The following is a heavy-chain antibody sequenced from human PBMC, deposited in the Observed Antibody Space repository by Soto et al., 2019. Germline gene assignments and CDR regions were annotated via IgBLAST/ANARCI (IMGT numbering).Heavy chain of an antibody. Sequence: EVQLVESGGGLVQPGGSLRLSCAASGFTVSSNYMSWVRQAPGKGLEWVSVIYSGGSTYYADSVKGRFTISRHNSKNTLYIKMNSLRAEDTAVYYCARDKRRAGGAGYYGMDVWGQGTTVTVSS. CDR3: ARDKRRAGGAGYYGMDV. D-gene: IGHD1-1*01. CDR1: GFTVSSNY. V-gene: IGHV3-53*04. CDR2: IYSGGST. J-gene: IGHJ6*02.